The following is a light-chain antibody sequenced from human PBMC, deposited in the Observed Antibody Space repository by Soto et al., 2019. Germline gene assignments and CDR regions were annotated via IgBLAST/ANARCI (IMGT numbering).Light chain of an antibody. V-gene: IGKV3-15*01. Sequence: EIVMTQSPATLSVSPGERVTLSCRASQTVSSNLAWYQQKPGQAPRLLLHAVSTRATGIPARISGSGSGTEFTLTISSLQSEDFAVYYCQQYNNWPRTFGQGTKVEIK. J-gene: IGKJ1*01. CDR3: QQYNNWPRT. CDR2: AVS. CDR1: QTVSSN.